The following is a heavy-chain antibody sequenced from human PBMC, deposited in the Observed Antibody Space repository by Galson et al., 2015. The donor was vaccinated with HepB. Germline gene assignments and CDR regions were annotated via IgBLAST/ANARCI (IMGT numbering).Heavy chain of an antibody. CDR3: ATTTTGWYVFNY. J-gene: IGHJ4*02. CDR2: ISGSGGSP. D-gene: IGHD6-19*01. Sequence: SLRLSCAASGFTFSSYAMSWVRQAPGKGLEWVSGISGSGGSPTYADSVKGRFTISRDNSKNTLYLQMNSLRAEDTAVYYCATTTTGWYVFNYWGQGTLVTVSS. CDR1: GFTFSSYA. V-gene: IGHV3-23*01.